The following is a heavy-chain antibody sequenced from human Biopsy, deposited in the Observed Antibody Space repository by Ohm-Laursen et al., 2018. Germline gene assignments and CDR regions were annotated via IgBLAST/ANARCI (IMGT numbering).Heavy chain of an antibody. CDR2: IWYDGSNK. CDR1: GFTFSSYG. CDR3: AKCMTGGSNYYFHH. D-gene: IGHD2-8*01. V-gene: IGHV3-33*06. J-gene: IGHJ4*02. Sequence: SLRLSCSASGFTFSSYGMHWVRQAPGKGLEWVAAIWYDGSNKNYADSVKGRFTISRDNSKNTLHLQMNSLRGEDTAVYYCAKCMTGGSNYYFHHCGQGTLVTVSS.